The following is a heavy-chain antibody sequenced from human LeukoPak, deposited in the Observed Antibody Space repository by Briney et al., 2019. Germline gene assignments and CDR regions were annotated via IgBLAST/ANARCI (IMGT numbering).Heavy chain of an antibody. Sequence: GGSLRLSCAASGFTFSSYWMHWVRQAPGKGLVWVSRINSDGSSTSYADSVKGRFTISRDNAKNTLYPQMNSLRAEDTAVYYCTASQLVGGYYFDYWGQGTLVTVSS. CDR1: GFTFSSYW. CDR3: TASQLVGGYYFDY. CDR2: INSDGSST. J-gene: IGHJ4*02. D-gene: IGHD6-6*01. V-gene: IGHV3-74*01.